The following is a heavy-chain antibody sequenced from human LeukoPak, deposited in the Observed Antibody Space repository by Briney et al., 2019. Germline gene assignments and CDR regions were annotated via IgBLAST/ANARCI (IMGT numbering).Heavy chain of an antibody. CDR1: GFTFTSST. D-gene: IGHD3-10*01. CDR3: AGTPWFGELTLDY. Sequence: GASVKVSCKASGFTFTSSTIQWVRQARGQRLEWIGWIVVGSGNTNYAQKFQERVIITRDMSTTTVYMELSSPRSEDTAVYYCAGTPWFGELTLDYWGQGTLVTVSS. V-gene: IGHV1-58*02. J-gene: IGHJ4*02. CDR2: IVVGSGNT.